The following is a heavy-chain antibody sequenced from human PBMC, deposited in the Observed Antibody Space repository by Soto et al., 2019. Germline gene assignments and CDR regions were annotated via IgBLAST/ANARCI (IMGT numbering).Heavy chain of an antibody. CDR1: GFPFRTNS. CDR2: ISSSSSYI. Sequence: GGSLKLSCAPPGFPFRTNSMTWSRQPPGKGLEWVSSISSSSSYIYYADSVKGRFTISRDNAKNSLYLQMNSLRAEDTAVYHCARDLYYDSSGYIEYFQHWGQGTLVTVSS. J-gene: IGHJ1*01. V-gene: IGHV3-21*01. D-gene: IGHD3-22*01. CDR3: ARDLYYDSSGYIEYFQH.